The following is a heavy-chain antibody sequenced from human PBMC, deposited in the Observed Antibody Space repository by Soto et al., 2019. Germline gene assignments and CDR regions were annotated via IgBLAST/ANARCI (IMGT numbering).Heavy chain of an antibody. V-gene: IGHV3-33*01. J-gene: IGHJ4*02. CDR1: GFTFSSYG. Sequence: QVQLVESGGGVVQPGRSLRLSCAASGFTFSSYGMHWVRQAPGKGLEWVAVIWYDGSNKYYADSVKGRFTISRDNSKNTLYLQMNSLRAEDTAVYYCARDLFASVHGLIAAAGDNFDYWGQGTLVTVSS. CDR3: ARDLFASVHGLIAAAGDNFDY. D-gene: IGHD6-13*01. CDR2: IWYDGSNK.